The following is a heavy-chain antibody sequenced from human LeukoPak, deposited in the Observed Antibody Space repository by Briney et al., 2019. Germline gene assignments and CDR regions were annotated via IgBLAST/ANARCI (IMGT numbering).Heavy chain of an antibody. J-gene: IGHJ4*02. D-gene: IGHD2-2*02. CDR2: INTDGSS. CDR1: GFTFSYTW. CDR3: ARDYCYTTDY. V-gene: IGHV3-74*01. Sequence: GGSLRLSCAASGFTFSYTWMHWVRQAPGKGLVWVARINTDGSSFYADSVKGRYIISRDDAKNTVYLQMNSLRAEDTAVYYCARDYCYTTDYWGQGTMVTVAS.